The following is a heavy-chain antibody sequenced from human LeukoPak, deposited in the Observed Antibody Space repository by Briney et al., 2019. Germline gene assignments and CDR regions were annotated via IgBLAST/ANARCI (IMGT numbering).Heavy chain of an antibody. J-gene: IGHJ4*02. Sequence: GRSLRLSCAASGFTFSSYGMHWVRQAPGKGLEWVAVISYDGSNKYYADSVKGRFTIFRDNSKNTLYLQMNSLRAEDTAVYYCAKDVTLWFGELPPGYWGQGTLVTVSS. D-gene: IGHD3-10*01. CDR2: ISYDGSNK. V-gene: IGHV3-30*18. CDR1: GFTFSSYG. CDR3: AKDVTLWFGELPPGY.